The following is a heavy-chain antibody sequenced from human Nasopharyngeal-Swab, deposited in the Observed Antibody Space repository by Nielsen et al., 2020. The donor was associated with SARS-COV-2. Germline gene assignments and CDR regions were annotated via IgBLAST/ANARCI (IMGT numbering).Heavy chain of an antibody. CDR3: ASIAARRDRNYYGMDV. V-gene: IGHV1-46*01. J-gene: IGHJ6*02. D-gene: IGHD6-6*01. CDR2: IDPSGGSP. Sequence: ASVKVSCKASGYTFTHYYRHWLRQAPGQGLEWMGLIDPSGGSPSYAQKFQGRVIMTRDTSTPTVYMELSSLRSEDTAVYFCASIAARRDRNYYGMDVWGQGTTVTVSS. CDR1: GYTFTHYY.